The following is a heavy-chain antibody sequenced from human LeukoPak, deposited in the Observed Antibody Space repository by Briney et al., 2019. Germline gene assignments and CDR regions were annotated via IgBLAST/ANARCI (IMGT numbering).Heavy chain of an antibody. V-gene: IGHV3-33*06. CDR2: IWYDGSNK. D-gene: IGHD2-15*01. CDR1: GFTFSSYA. Sequence: GGSLRLSCAASGFTFSSYAMNWVRQAPGKGLEWVAVIWYDGSNKYYADSVKGRFTISRDNSKNTLSLQLNSLRAEDTAVYYCAKGTSSSCYSAPNYWGQGTLVTVSS. J-gene: IGHJ4*02. CDR3: AKGTSSSCYSAPNY.